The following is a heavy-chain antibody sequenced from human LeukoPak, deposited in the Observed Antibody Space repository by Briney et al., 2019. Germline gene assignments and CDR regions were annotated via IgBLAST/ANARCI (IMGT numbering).Heavy chain of an antibody. J-gene: IGHJ4*02. CDR2: INPNSGGT. V-gene: IGHV1-2*02. CDR3: AREGYSSSWLGD. D-gene: IGHD6-13*01. CDR1: GYTFTGYY. Sequence: GASVKVSCKASGYTFTGYYMHWVRQAPGQGLEWMGWINPNSGGTNYAQKFQGRVTMTRHTSISTAYMELSRLRADDTAVYYCAREGYSSSWLGDWGQGTLVTVSS.